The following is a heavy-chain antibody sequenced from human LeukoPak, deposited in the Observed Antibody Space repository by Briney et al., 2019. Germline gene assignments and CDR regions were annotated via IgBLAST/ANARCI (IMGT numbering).Heavy chain of an antibody. D-gene: IGHD3-9*01. CDR1: GFTFNGYS. V-gene: IGHV3-48*01. Sequence: PGGSLRLSCAASGFTFNGYSMNWVRQAPGKGLEWISFIRHDSSDIYYADSVKGRFTISRDNAKNSLYLQMNSLRADDTAVYYCARDHNDILTGYLYYGMDVWGQGTTVTVSS. J-gene: IGHJ6*02. CDR3: ARDHNDILTGYLYYGMDV. CDR2: IRHDSSDI.